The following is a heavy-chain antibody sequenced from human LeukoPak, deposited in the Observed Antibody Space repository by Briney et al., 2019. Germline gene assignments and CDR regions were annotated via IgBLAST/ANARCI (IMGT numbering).Heavy chain of an antibody. CDR1: GFTFSSYA. D-gene: IGHD6-13*01. J-gene: IGHJ4*02. V-gene: IGHV3-30*04. Sequence: GGSLRLSCAASGFTFSSYAMHWVRQAPGKGLEWVAVISYDGSNKYYADSVKGRFTISRDNSKNTLYLQMNSLRAEDTAVYYCARFGEGIAAAGYFDYWGQGTLVTVSS. CDR3: ARFGEGIAAAGYFDY. CDR2: ISYDGSNK.